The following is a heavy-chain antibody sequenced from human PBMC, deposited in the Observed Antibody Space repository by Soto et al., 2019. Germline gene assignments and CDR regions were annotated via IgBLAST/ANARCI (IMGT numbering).Heavy chain of an antibody. J-gene: IGHJ4*02. Sequence: QVQLVESGGGVVQPGRSLRLSCAASGFTFSSYAMHWVRQAPGKGLEWVAVISYDGSNKYYADSVKGRFTISRDNSKNTLYQQMNSLRAEDTAVYYCARDTPTGDDSFYFDYWGQGNLVTVSS. CDR3: ARDTPTGDDSFYFDY. D-gene: IGHD7-27*01. V-gene: IGHV3-30-3*01. CDR2: ISYDGSNK. CDR1: GFTFSSYA.